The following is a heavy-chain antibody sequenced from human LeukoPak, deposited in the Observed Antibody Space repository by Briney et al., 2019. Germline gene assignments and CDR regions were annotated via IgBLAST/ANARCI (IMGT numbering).Heavy chain of an antibody. D-gene: IGHD3-10*01. CDR1: GGSISSYY. CDR3: ARGLWFGSDNWFDP. J-gene: IGHJ5*02. Sequence: SETLSLTCTVSGGSISSYYWSWIRQPAGRGLEWIGRIYTSGSTNYNPSLKSRVTMSVDTSKNQFSLKLSSVTAADTAVYYCARGLWFGSDNWFDPWGQGTLVTVSS. V-gene: IGHV4-4*07. CDR2: IYTSGST.